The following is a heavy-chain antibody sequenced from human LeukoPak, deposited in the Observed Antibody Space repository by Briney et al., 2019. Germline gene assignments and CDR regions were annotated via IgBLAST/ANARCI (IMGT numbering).Heavy chain of an antibody. V-gene: IGHV1-18*01. Sequence: GASVKVSCKASGYTFTSYGISWVRQAPGQGLEWMGWISAYNGNTNYAQKFQGRVTMTRDTSISTAYMELSRLRSDDTAVYHCARGPPARGAFDIWGQGTMVTVSS. J-gene: IGHJ3*02. CDR1: GYTFTSYG. CDR3: ARGPPARGAFDI. CDR2: ISAYNGNT.